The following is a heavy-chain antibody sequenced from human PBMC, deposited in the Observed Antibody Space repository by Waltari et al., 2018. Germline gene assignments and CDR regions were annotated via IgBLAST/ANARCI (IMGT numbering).Heavy chain of an antibody. D-gene: IGHD6-19*01. Sequence: QVQLVQSGAEVKRPGASVKVSCKTSGYTFIRYGVDWVRQAPGQGLEWMGWSSPSDGHTNYAQKFHGRVTMTTDTSTSTAYMELRDLRSDDTAIYYCARLPGYSSGWYDNWGQGTLVTVSS. V-gene: IGHV1-18*01. CDR2: SSPSDGHT. CDR3: ARLPGYSSGWYDN. J-gene: IGHJ4*02. CDR1: GYTFIRYG.